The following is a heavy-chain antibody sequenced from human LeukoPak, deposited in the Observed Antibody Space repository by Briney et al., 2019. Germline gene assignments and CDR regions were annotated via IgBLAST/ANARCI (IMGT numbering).Heavy chain of an antibody. CDR2: IYYSGST. V-gene: IGHV4-39*07. J-gene: IGHJ4*02. CDR1: GGSISSSSYY. CDR3: ARDLGRWFGEPYYFDY. D-gene: IGHD3-10*01. Sequence: PSETLSLTCTVSGGSISSSSYYWGWIRQPPGKGLEWIGSIYYSGSTYYNPSLKSRVTISVDTSKNQFSLKLSSVTAADTAVYYCARDLGRWFGEPYYFDYWGQGTLVTVSS.